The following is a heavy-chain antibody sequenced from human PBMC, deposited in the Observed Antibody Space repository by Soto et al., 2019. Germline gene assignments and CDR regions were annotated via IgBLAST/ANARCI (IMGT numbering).Heavy chain of an antibody. CDR1: GYSFTSYW. D-gene: IGHD3-3*01. Sequence: PGESLKISCKGPGYSFTSYWIGWVRQMPEKGLEWMGIIYPGDSDTRYSPSFQGQVTISADKSISTAYLQWSSLKASDTAMYYCARHESRFTYYYYMDVWGKGTTVTVSS. V-gene: IGHV5-51*01. J-gene: IGHJ6*03. CDR2: IYPGDSDT. CDR3: ARHESRFTYYYYMDV.